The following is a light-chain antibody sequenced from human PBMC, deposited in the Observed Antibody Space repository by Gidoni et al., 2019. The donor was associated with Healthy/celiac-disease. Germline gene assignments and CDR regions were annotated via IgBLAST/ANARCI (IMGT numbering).Light chain of an antibody. V-gene: IGKV3-11*01. J-gene: IGKJ5*01. CDR1: QSVSSY. CDR3: QQRSNWPLLT. Sequence: EIVLTQSPATLSWSPGERATLSCRASQSVSSYLAWYQQKPGQAPRLLIYDASNRATGIPARFSGSGSATDFTPTISSLQPEDFAVYYCQQRSNWPLLTFXHXTRLEIK. CDR2: DAS.